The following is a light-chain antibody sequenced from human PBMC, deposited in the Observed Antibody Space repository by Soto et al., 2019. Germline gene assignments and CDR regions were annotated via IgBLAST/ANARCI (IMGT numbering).Light chain of an antibody. CDR3: QQRSNWPIFT. CDR1: QSVSDF. V-gene: IGKV3-11*01. J-gene: IGKJ3*01. Sequence: EIVLTQSPGTLSLFPGERATLSCRASQSVSDFLAWYQQKPGQAPRLLIYDAAKRAPGIPARFSGSGSGTDFTLTISSIEPEDSSVYYCQQRSNWPIFTFGPGTKV. CDR2: DAA.